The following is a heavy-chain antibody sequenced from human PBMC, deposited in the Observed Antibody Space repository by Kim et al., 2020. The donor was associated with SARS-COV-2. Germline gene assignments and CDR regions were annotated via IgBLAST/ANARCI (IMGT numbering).Heavy chain of an antibody. V-gene: IGHV4-34*01. D-gene: IGHD6-19*01. CDR1: GGSFRGHY. CDR3: SRGLSAWSDDAFDI. CDR2: INQSGST. J-gene: IGHJ3*02. Sequence: SETLSLTCAVYGGSFRGHYWSWIRQPPGKGLELIGEINQSGSTNYNPSLKSRVTISVDTSRNQFSLKLSSVTAADTAVYYLSRGLSAWSDDAFDIWGQGT.